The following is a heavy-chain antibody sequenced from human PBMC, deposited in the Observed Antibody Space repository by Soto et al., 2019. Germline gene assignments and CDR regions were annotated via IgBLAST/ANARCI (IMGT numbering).Heavy chain of an antibody. V-gene: IGHV3-33*01. CDR2: IWYDGSNK. Sequence: PGGSLRLSCAASGFTFSSYGMHWVRQAPGKGLEWVAVIWYDGSNKYYADSVKGRFTISRDNSKNTLYLQMNSLRAEDTAVYYCARDSGIAARLRYYGMAVWGQGTTVTVSS. CDR1: GFTFSSYG. CDR3: ARDSGIAARLRYYGMAV. D-gene: IGHD6-6*01. J-gene: IGHJ6*02.